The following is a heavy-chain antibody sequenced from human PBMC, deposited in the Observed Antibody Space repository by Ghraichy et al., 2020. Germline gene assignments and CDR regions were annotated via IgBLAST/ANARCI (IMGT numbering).Heavy chain of an antibody. Sequence: SETLSLTCTVSGGSISSGGYYWSWIRKHPGKGLEWIGYIYYSGSTYYNPSLKSRVTISVDTSKNQFSLKLSSVTAADTAVYYCAREVTRQYYYDSSGSAVSAFDIWGQGTMVTVSS. J-gene: IGHJ3*02. V-gene: IGHV4-31*03. CDR3: AREVTRQYYYDSSGSAVSAFDI. D-gene: IGHD3-22*01. CDR1: GGSISSGGYY. CDR2: IYYSGST.